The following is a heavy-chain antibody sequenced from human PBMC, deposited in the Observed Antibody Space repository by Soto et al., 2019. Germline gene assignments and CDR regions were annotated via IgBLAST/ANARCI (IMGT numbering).Heavy chain of an antibody. V-gene: IGHV1-46*01. Sequence: QVRLVQSGAEVKKPGASVKLSCKTSGYTFTTYYLHWVRQAPGQGLEWMGLINPGGGSTAYAERFQGRLTMTRDTSTSTVYMEVNNLRSEDTAVYYCARDGYDSANFSLGMDVWGQGTTVIVSS. J-gene: IGHJ6*02. CDR2: INPGGGST. CDR1: GYTFTTYY. D-gene: IGHD3-10*01. CDR3: ARDGYDSANFSLGMDV.